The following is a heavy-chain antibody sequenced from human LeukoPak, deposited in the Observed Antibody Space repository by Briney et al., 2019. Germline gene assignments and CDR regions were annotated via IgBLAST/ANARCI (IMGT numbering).Heavy chain of an antibody. CDR1: GYTFTSYY. Sequence: ASVKVSCKASGYTFTSYYMHWVRQAPGQGLEWMGIINPSGGSTSYAQKFQGRVTMTRDTSTSTVYMELSSPRSEDTAVYYCARDLGQQLLYFQHWGQGTLVTVSA. CDR3: ARDLGQQLLYFQH. CDR2: INPSGGST. D-gene: IGHD6-13*01. V-gene: IGHV1-46*01. J-gene: IGHJ1*01.